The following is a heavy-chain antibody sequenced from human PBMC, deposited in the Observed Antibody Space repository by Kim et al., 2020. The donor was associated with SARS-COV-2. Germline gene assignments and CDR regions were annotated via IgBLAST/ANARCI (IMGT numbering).Heavy chain of an antibody. CDR2: IRDKAASYST. J-gene: IGHJ4*02. V-gene: IGHV3-72*01. CDR3: ARDNGGLGDS. Sequence: GGSLRLSCAASGFRFSDHYMDWVRQPPGKGLELVGRIRDKAASYSTDYAASVKGRFTISRDDPKNSVYLQMNSLKPEDTAVYYCARDNGGLGDSWGQGTL. CDR1: GFRFSDHY. D-gene: IGHD7-27*01.